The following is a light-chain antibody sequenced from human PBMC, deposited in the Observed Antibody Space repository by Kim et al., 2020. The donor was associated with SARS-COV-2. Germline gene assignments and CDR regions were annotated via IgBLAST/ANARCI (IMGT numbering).Light chain of an antibody. CDR3: QQYHSDPWT. CDR2: GAS. CDR1: QSINTL. J-gene: IGKJ1*01. V-gene: IGKV1-5*01. Sequence: DIQMTQSPSTLSASVGDRVTITCRASQSINTLLAWYQHKPGRAPKLLIYGASSLESGVPSRFSGSGSGTEFSLTISSLQPDDFATFYCQQYHSDPWTFGQGTKVDIK.